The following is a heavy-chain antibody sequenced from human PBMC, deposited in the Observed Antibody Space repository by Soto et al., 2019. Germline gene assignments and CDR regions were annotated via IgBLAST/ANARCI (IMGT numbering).Heavy chain of an antibody. Sequence: ASVKVSCKASGYTFTSYAMHWVRQAPGQRLEWMGWINAGNGNTKYSQKFQGRVTITRDTSISTAYMELSRLRSDDTAVYYCARAVYDYVWGSYRSQFDYWGQGTQVTVSS. D-gene: IGHD3-16*02. CDR3: ARAVYDYVWGSYRSQFDY. V-gene: IGHV1-3*01. CDR2: INAGNGNT. CDR1: GYTFTSYA. J-gene: IGHJ4*02.